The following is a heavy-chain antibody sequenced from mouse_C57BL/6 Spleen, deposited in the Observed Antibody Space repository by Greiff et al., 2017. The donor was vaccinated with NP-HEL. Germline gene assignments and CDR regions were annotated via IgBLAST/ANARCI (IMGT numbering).Heavy chain of an antibody. CDR3: ARHEEGYYGSSYAYFDY. D-gene: IGHD1-1*01. J-gene: IGHJ2*01. V-gene: IGHV1-62-2*01. CDR2: FYPGSGSI. Sequence: VQLQQSEAELVKPGASVKLSCKASGYTFTEYTIHWVKQRSGQGLEWIGWFYPGSGSIKYNEKFKDKATLTADKSSSTVYMELSRLTSEDSAVYFCARHEEGYYGSSYAYFDYWGQGTTLTVSS. CDR1: GYTFTEYT.